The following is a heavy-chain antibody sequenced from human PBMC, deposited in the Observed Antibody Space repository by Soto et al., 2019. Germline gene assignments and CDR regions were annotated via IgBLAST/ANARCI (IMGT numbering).Heavy chain of an antibody. D-gene: IGHD3-22*01. Sequence: SGGSLRLSCAASGFTFSSYAMHWVRQAPGKGLEWVAVISYDGSNKYYADSVKGRFTISRDNSKNTLYLQMNSPRAEDTAVYYCASPVNYYDSSGPDYWGQGTQVTVSS. CDR2: ISYDGSNK. J-gene: IGHJ4*02. CDR3: ASPVNYYDSSGPDY. CDR1: GFTFSSYA. V-gene: IGHV3-30-3*01.